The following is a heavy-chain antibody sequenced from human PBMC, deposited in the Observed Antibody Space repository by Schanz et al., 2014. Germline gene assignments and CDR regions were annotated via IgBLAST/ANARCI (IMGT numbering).Heavy chain of an antibody. Sequence: EVQLEVSGGGLVQPGGSLRLSCEASGFNVGNNYMSWVRQPPGKGLECISIIYSRGGTFHADSVKGRFTISRDKSKNTLYLEMNSLRAEDTAVYYCTRDRGALVTHNDALNLWGQGTMVSVSS. CDR3: TRDRGALVTHNDALNL. CDR2: IYSRGGT. D-gene: IGHD2-8*02. CDR1: GFNVGNNY. V-gene: IGHV3-66*01. J-gene: IGHJ3*01.